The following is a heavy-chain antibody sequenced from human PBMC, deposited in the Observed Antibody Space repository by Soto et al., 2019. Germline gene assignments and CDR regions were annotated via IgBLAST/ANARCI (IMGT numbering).Heavy chain of an antibody. CDR1: VFKFHLYA. Sequence: VGSLRLSCESSVFKFHLYAMTCVRHSPGKGLEWVSTLTYSGTTYYADSVKGRFTISRDNSNNALFLQMHALRPDDTALYFCVRATLEAGDRGHHHYRLNVWGVGTKVTFXS. V-gene: IGHV3-23*01. CDR3: VRATLEAGDRGHHHYRLNV. D-gene: IGHD2-21*01. CDR2: LTYSGTT. J-gene: IGHJ6*04.